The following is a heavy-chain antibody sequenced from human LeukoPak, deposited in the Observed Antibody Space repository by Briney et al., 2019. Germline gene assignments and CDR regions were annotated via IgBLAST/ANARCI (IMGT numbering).Heavy chain of an antibody. CDR2: IYTSGST. CDR1: GGSISSGSYY. V-gene: IGHV4-61*02. Sequence: SETLSLTCTVSGGSISSGSYYWSWIRQPAGKGLEWIGRIYTSGSTNYNPSLKSRVTISVDTSKNQFSLKLSSVTAADTAVYYCARAKLGSSSWSPYDAFDIWGQGTMVTVSS. J-gene: IGHJ3*02. D-gene: IGHD6-13*01. CDR3: ARAKLGSSSWSPYDAFDI.